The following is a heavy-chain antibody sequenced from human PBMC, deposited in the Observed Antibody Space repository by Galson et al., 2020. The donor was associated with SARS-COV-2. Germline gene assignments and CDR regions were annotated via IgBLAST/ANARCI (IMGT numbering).Heavy chain of an antibody. J-gene: IGHJ5*02. CDR1: GDSLRSNY. Sequence: ASETLSLTCNVSGDSLRSNYWSWIRQPPGKGLEWIGYIYYRGSTNYNPSLKSRVTISVDASKNQFSLIQSAVTAADTAVYYCARELSYNWFDAWSQGILVTVSS. CDR2: IYYRGST. D-gene: IGHD3-10*01. CDR3: ARELSYNWFDA. V-gene: IGHV4-59*01.